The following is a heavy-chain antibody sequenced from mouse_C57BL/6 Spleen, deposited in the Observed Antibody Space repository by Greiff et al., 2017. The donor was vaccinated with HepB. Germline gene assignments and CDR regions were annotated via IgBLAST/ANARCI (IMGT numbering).Heavy chain of an antibody. CDR2: IYPGNSDT. CDR3: TRGSTYGNYAMDY. CDR1: GYTFTSYW. D-gene: IGHD2-1*01. V-gene: IGHV1-5*01. J-gene: IGHJ4*01. Sequence: EVQLQQSGTVLARPGASVKMSCKTSGYTFTSYWMHWVKQRPGQGLEWIGAIYPGNSDTSYNQKFKGKAKLTAVTSASTAYMELSSLTNEDSAVYYCTRGSTYGNYAMDYWGQGTSVTVSS.